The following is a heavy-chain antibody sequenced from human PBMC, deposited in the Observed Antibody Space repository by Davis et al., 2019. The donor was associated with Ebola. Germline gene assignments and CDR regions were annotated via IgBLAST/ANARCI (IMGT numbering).Heavy chain of an antibody. CDR2: INNDGSQT. CDR3: ARDLPGYDYWSGYLYYYYYGMDV. CDR1: GFTLSSYW. D-gene: IGHD3-3*01. V-gene: IGHV3-74*01. Sequence: HTGGSLRLSCAASGFTLSSYWMHWVRQAPGKGLEWVSDINNDGSQTNYADSVKGRFTISRDNSKNTLYLQMNSLSAEDTAVYYCARDLPGYDYWSGYLYYYYYGMDVWGQGTTVTVSS. J-gene: IGHJ6*02.